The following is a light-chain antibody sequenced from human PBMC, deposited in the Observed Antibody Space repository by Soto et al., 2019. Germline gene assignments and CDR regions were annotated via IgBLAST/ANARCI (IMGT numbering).Light chain of an antibody. V-gene: IGLV1-40*01. J-gene: IGLJ3*02. CDR1: SSNIGAGYD. CDR3: QSYDSGLSGSV. CDR2: GNS. Sequence: QSVLTQPPSVSGAPGQRLTISCTGSSSNIGAGYDVQWYQQLPGTAPKLLIYGNSNRPSGVPDRFSGSKSATSASLAITGLQVEDEADYYCQSYDSGLSGSVFGGGTKVTVL.